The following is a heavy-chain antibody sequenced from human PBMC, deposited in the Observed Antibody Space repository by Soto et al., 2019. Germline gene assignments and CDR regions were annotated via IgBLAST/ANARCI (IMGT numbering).Heavy chain of an antibody. CDR1: GGSFSGYY. CDR3: IAARPGFD. V-gene: IGHV4-34*01. D-gene: IGHD6-6*01. J-gene: IGHJ4*02. CDR2: INHSGST. Sequence: SETLSLTCAVYGGSFSGYYWSWIRQPPGKGLEWIGEINHSGSTNYNPSLKSRVTISVDTSKNQFSLKLSSVTAADPAVYYAIAARPGFDWGQGTLVTVSS.